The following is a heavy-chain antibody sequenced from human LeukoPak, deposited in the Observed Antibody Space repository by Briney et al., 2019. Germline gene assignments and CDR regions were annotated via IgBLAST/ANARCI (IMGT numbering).Heavy chain of an antibody. CDR1: GLTFTNYD. CDR3: AEDAFDI. V-gene: IGHV3-23*01. Sequence: PGGSLRLSCVVSGLTFTNYDMSWVRQAPGKGLEWVSTISVSGDYTYYPDSVKGRFTISRDNSKNTLYLQMNSLRAEDTAVYYCAEDAFDIWGQGTMVTVSS. CDR2: ISVSGDYT. J-gene: IGHJ3*02.